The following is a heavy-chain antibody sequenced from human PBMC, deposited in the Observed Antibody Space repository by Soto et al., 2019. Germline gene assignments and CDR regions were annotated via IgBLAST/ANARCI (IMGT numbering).Heavy chain of an antibody. J-gene: IGHJ4*02. CDR2: IYHSGRT. CDR1: GCAISSGGYS. D-gene: IGHD5-12*01. V-gene: IGHV4-30-2*01. CDR3: TAGGGLPRYY. Sequence: QLQLQESGSGLVKPSQTLSLTCAVSGCAISSGGYSWSWIRQPQGKGLEWIGYIYHSGRTYYNPSLKSRVTISVDRSKNQFSLKVSSVTAADTAVYYWTAGGGLPRYYWGQGTLVTVSS.